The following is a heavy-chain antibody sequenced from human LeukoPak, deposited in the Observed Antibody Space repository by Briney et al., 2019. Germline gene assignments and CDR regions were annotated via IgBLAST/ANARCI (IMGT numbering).Heavy chain of an antibody. V-gene: IGHV4-34*01. J-gene: IGHJ5*02. Sequence: SETLSLTCAVYDGSFSGYYWSWIRQPPGKGLEWIGEINHSGSTNYNPSLKSRVTISVDTSKNQFSLKLSSVTAADTAVYYCARGRTRPFDILTGHIRKLPWGAPWGQGNLVTVSS. CDR3: ARGRTRPFDILTGHIRKLPWGAP. D-gene: IGHD3-9*01. CDR2: INHSGST. CDR1: DGSFSGYY.